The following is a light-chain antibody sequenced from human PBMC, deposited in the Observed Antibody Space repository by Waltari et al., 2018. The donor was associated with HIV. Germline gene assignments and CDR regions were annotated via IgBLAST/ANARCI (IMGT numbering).Light chain of an antibody. V-gene: IGLV2-14*01. CDR1: NRNIGFFNL. Sequence: QSALTQPASVSGSPGQSLTISCTGANRNIGFFNLVSWYRQYPGKAPQLIISGVTYRPSGFSSRFSGSKSGNTASLTISGLQVDDEADYYCSSYASDDTVVFGGGTKLTVL. J-gene: IGLJ2*01. CDR3: SSYASDDTVV. CDR2: GVT.